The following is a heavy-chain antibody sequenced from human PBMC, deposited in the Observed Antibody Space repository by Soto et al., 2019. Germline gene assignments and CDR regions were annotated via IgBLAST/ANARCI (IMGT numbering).Heavy chain of an antibody. Sequence: SLRLSCAASGFTFSNAWMSWVRQAPGKGLEWVGRIRSKTDGGTTDYAAPVKGRFTISRDDSRDTLYLQMDSLKTEDTAVYYCSTDGYSYDPLRGSWGQGTLVTVSS. D-gene: IGHD5-18*01. CDR3: STDGYSYDPLRGS. V-gene: IGHV3-15*01. J-gene: IGHJ5*02. CDR1: GFTFSNAW. CDR2: IRSKTDGGTT.